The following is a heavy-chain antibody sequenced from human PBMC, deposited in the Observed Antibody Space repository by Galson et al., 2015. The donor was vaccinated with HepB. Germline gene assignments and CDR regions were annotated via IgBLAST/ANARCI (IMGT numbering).Heavy chain of an antibody. D-gene: IGHD3-10*02. CDR1: GFTFSSYS. J-gene: IGHJ4*02. V-gene: IGHV3-21*04. CDR2: ISYDGGSI. CDR3: ARDSMFSDGTFDC. Sequence: SLRLSCAASGFTFSSYSMNWVRQAPGKRLEWIASISYDGGSIYYADSVEGRFTISRDNVKSSLYLQMSDLRAEDTAVYFCARDSMFSDGTFDCWGQGTLVTVSS.